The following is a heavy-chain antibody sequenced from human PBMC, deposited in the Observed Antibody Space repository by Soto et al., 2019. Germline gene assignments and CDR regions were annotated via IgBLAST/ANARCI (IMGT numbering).Heavy chain of an antibody. CDR2: IIPIFSKT. J-gene: IGHJ4*02. CDR1: GGTFTTSS. Sequence: QVQLVQSGAEVKELGSSVKVSCKTSGGTFTTSSFVWVRQGPGQGLEWMGGIIPIFSKTNFAPKFQGRVTFTADASTRTVYMEWSSLRSEDTAIYYCATDVVRSTGGDSWGQGTLVTVSS. CDR3: ATDVVRSTGGDS. D-gene: IGHD7-27*01. V-gene: IGHV1-69*01.